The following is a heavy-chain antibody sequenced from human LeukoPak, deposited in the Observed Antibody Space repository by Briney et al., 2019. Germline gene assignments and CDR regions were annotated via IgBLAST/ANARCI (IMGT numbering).Heavy chain of an antibody. V-gene: IGHV1-18*01. Sequence: ASVKVSCKASGYTFTSYGISWVRQAPGQGLAWMGWISAYNGNTNYAQKLQGRVTMTTDTSTSTAYMELRSLRSDDTAVYYCARDRGSTVTTRQPLGFDPWGQGTLVTVSS. CDR1: GYTFTSYG. CDR2: ISAYNGNT. J-gene: IGHJ5*02. D-gene: IGHD4-17*01. CDR3: ARDRGSTVTTRQPLGFDP.